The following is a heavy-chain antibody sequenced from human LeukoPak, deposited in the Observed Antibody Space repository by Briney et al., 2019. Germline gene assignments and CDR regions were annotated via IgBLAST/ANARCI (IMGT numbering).Heavy chain of an antibody. Sequence: PGGCLRLSCAASGFTFSSYSMNWVRQAPGKGLEWVSSISSSSSYIYYADSVKGRFTISRDNAKNSLYLQMNSLRAEDTAVYYCARDVASYYYGMDVWGQGTTVTVSS. D-gene: IGHD5-12*01. CDR1: GFTFSSYS. CDR3: ARDVASYYYGMDV. J-gene: IGHJ6*02. CDR2: ISSSSSYI. V-gene: IGHV3-21*01.